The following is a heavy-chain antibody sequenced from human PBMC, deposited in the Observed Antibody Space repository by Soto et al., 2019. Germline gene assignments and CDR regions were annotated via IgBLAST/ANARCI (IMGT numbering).Heavy chain of an antibody. J-gene: IGHJ5*02. Sequence: SETLSLTCTVSGGSVSDNFWTWIRRPPGKGLEWIGYFYNSGTTNYNPSLKSRVTISIDTSKNQLSLRLNSVTAADTAVYYCAKGPARYFWGHNWFDPWGQGTLVTVSS. V-gene: IGHV4-59*02. CDR2: FYNSGTT. D-gene: IGHD3-16*01. CDR3: AKGPARYFWGHNWFDP. CDR1: GGSVSDNF.